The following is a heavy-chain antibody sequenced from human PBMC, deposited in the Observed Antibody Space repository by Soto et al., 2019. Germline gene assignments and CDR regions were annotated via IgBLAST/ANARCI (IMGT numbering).Heavy chain of an antibody. V-gene: IGHV4-61*03. D-gene: IGHD7-27*01. Sequence: SETLSLTCIVSGDSVTSGSYYWTWLRQPPGKGLEWIGYISYTGRTKYNPSLQSRVTISVDTSKNDFSLNLSSVTAADTAVYFCAREWGLLPYYVMNVWGHGTAVTAP. CDR3: AREWGLLPYYVMNV. J-gene: IGHJ6*02. CDR1: GDSVTSGSYY. CDR2: ISYTGRT.